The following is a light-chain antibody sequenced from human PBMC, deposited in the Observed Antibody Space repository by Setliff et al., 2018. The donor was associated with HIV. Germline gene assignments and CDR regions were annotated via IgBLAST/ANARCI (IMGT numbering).Light chain of an antibody. V-gene: IGLV2-14*01. CDR3: SSYAITNTLP. CDR1: SSDVGGYNY. CDR2: EVR. Sequence: QSVLTQPASVSGSPGQSITISCTGTSSDVGGYNYVSWYQQHPGKAPKLIIYEVRNRPSGVSNRFSGSKSGNTASLTISGLRAEDEADYYCSSYAITNTLPFGTGTKV. J-gene: IGLJ1*01.